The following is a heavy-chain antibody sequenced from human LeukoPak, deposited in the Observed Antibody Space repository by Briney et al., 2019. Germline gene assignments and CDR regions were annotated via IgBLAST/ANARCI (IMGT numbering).Heavy chain of an antibody. CDR1: GFTFSSYG. CDR2: IRYDGSNK. V-gene: IGHV3-30*02. D-gene: IGHD2-2*02. CDR3: AKHHCSSTSCYRVFDF. Sequence: GGSLRLSCAASGFTFSSYGMHWVRQAPGKGLEWVAFIRYDGSNKYYAGSVKGRFTISRDNSKNTLYLQMNSLRAEDTAVYYCAKHHCSSTSCYRVFDFWGQGTLVTVSS. J-gene: IGHJ4*02.